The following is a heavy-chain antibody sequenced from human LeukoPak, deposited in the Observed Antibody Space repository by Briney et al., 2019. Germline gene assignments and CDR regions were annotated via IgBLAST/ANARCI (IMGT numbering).Heavy chain of an antibody. D-gene: IGHD2-15*01. CDR2: INPNSGGT. V-gene: IGHV1-2*02. CDR1: GYTFTGYY. CDR3: ARDPVVAVRPGFDY. J-gene: IGHJ4*02. Sequence: AASVKVSCKASGYTFTGYYMHWVRQAPGQGLEWMGWINPNSGGTNYAQEFQGRVTMTRDTSISTAYMELSRLRSDDTAVYYCARDPVVAVRPGFDYWGQGTLVTVSS.